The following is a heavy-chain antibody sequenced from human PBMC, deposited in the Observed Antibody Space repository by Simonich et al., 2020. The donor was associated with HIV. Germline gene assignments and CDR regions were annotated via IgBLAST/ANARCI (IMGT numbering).Heavy chain of an antibody. CDR3: ARGDPFFDY. CDR1: GYTFTGYH. J-gene: IGHJ4*02. Sequence: QVQLVQSGAEVKKPGASVKVSCKASGYTFTGYHMHWVRQAPGQGLGWMGWIRTYNGDTNYAQKYRGRGTMTTDTSTSTAYMELRSLRSDDTAVYYCARGDPFFDYWGQGALVTVSS. CDR2: IRTYNGDT. V-gene: IGHV1-18*04.